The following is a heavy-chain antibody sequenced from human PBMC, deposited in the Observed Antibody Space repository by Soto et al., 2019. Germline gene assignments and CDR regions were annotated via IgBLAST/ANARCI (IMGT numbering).Heavy chain of an antibody. CDR2: INHSGST. V-gene: IGHV4-34*01. D-gene: IGHD3-10*01. CDR1: GGSFSGYY. Sequence: PSETLSLTCAVYGGSFSGYYWSWIRQPPGKGLEWIGEINHSGSTNYNPSLKSRVTISVDTSKNQFSLKLSSVTAADTAVYYCARAKREVRGVTVESYYYYGMDVWGQGTTVTVSS. J-gene: IGHJ6*02. CDR3: ARAKREVRGVTVESYYYYGMDV.